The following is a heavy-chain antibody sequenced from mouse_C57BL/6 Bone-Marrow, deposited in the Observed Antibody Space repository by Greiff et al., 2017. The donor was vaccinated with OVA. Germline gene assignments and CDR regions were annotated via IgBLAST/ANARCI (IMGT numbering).Heavy chain of an antibody. CDR1: GFSLTSYG. J-gene: IGHJ4*01. CDR3: ARRGYSKGYYAMDY. CDR2: IWSGGST. V-gene: IGHV2-2*01. D-gene: IGHD2-5*01. Sequence: QVHVKQSGPGLVQPSQSLSITCTVSGFSLTSYGVHWVRQSPGKGLEWLGVIWSGGSTDYNAAFISRLSISKDNSKSQVFFKMNSLQADDTAIYYCARRGYSKGYYAMDYWGQGTSVTVSS.